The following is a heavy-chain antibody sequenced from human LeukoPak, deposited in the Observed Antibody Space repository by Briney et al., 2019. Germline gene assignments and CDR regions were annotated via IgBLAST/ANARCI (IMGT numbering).Heavy chain of an antibody. D-gene: IGHD5-24*01. J-gene: IGHJ6*02. CDR3: ASRDKGYYYGLDV. V-gene: IGHV3-66*01. CDR2: ISGGGGT. Sequence: GGSLRLSCAASGFTGSSNYMSWVRQAPGKGLEWVSIISGGGGTYYADSVKDRFTISRDNSKSTLYLQMKSLRVEDTAVYCCASRDKGYYYGLDVWGQGTTVTVAS. CDR1: GFTGSSNY.